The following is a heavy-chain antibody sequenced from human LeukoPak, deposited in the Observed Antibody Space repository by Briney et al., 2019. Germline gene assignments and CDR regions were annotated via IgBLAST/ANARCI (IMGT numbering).Heavy chain of an antibody. V-gene: IGHV4-39*01. CDR2: IYYNGNS. J-gene: IGHJ4*02. CDR1: GGSSYSSSSH. D-gene: IGHD1-26*01. Sequence: PSETLPLTCTVSGGSSYSSSSHWGWIRQPPGRGLEWIGSIYYNGNSYDNPSLKSRVTISVDTSKNQFSLKLISVTAADTAVYYCAVLYSSGFYGRGLSDYGGQGTLVTVSS. CDR3: AVLYSSGFYGRGLSDY.